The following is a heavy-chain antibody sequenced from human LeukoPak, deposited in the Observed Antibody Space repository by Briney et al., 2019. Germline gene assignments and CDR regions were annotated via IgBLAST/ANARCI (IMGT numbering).Heavy chain of an antibody. CDR2: IIPIFGTA. Sequence: ASVKVSCKASGGTFSSYAISWVRQAPGRGLEWMGGIIPIFGTANYAQKFQGRVTITTDESTSTAYMELSSLRSEDTAVYYCGSFGALWLGDGAFDIWGQGTMVTVS. V-gene: IGHV1-69*05. D-gene: IGHD3-10*01. CDR1: GGTFSSYA. J-gene: IGHJ3*02. CDR3: GSFGALWLGDGAFDI.